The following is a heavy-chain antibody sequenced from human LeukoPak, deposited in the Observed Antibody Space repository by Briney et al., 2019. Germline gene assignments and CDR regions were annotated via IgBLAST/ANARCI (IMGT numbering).Heavy chain of an antibody. D-gene: IGHD6-13*01. CDR3: ARTPPGYSSSWYGDWFDP. CDR2: TYYRSKWYK. V-gene: IGHV6-1*01. Sequence: SGPGLVKPSPTLSLTCAISGDSVSSNSAAWNWIRQSPSRGLEWLGRTYYRSKWYKDYAVSVKSRITINPDTSKNQFSLQLNSVTPEDTAVYYCARTPPGYSSSWYGDWFDPWGQGTLVTVSS. J-gene: IGHJ5*02. CDR1: GDSVSSNSAA.